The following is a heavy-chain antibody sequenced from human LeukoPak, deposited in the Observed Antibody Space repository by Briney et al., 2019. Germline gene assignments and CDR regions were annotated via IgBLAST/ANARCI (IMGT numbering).Heavy chain of an antibody. J-gene: IGHJ4*02. CDR1: GFTFSSYG. CDR3: ATSDGSGSYYNGLPFDY. CDR2: ISYDGSNK. Sequence: GGSLRLSCAASGFTFSSYGMHWVRQAPGKGLEWVXVISYDGSNKYYADSVKGRFTISRDNSKNTLYLQMNSLRAEDTAVYYCATSDGSGSYYNGLPFDYWGQGTLVTVSS. V-gene: IGHV3-30*03. D-gene: IGHD3-10*01.